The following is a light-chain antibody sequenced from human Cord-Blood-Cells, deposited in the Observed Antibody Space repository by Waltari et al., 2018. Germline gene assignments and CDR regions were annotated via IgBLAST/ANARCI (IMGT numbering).Light chain of an antibody. CDR3: QQYYSTRT. CDR1: QSVLYSSNNKNY. CDR2: WAS. J-gene: IGKJ1*01. Sequence: DIVMTQSPDSLAVSLGERATNNFKSSQSVLYSSNNKNYLAWYQQKPGQPPKLLIYWASTRESGVPDRFSGSGSGTDFTLTISSLQAEDVAVYYCQQYYSTRTFGQGTKVEIK. V-gene: IGKV4-1*01.